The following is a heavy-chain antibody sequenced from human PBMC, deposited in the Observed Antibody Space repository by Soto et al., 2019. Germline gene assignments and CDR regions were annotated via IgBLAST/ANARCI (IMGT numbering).Heavy chain of an antibody. V-gene: IGHV3-72*01. CDR1: GFTFSDHY. Sequence: PGGSLRLSCAASGFTFSDHYMDWVRQASGKGLEWVGRIRKKANSYTAEYAASVEGRFTISRDDSKNSLYLQMNSLKIEDTALYYCVRAGTGYQLDYWGQGTLVTVSS. CDR3: VRAGTGYQLDY. CDR2: IRKKANSYTA. D-gene: IGHD3-9*01. J-gene: IGHJ4*02.